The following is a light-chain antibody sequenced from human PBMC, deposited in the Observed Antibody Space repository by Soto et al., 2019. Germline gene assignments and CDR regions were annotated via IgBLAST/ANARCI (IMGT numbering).Light chain of an antibody. CDR1: QSISSN. V-gene: IGKV3-15*01. Sequence: IVLTLSPATLSVSKGEKATLSCRASQSISSNLAWYQQKPGQAPRLLMYGASTRAAGVPDRFSGSGSGTEFTLTINSLQTEDFGVYYCQQYNVWPQTFGQGTKVDIK. CDR2: GAS. CDR3: QQYNVWPQT. J-gene: IGKJ1*01.